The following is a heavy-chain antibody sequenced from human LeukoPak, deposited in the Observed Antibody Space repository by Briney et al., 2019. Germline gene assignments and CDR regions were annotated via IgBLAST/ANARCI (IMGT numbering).Heavy chain of an antibody. CDR3: ARDGQDPRWFDP. CDR2: IKQDGSEK. CDR1: GFTFSSYW. J-gene: IGHJ5*02. Sequence: GGSLRLSCAASGFTFSSYWMSWVRQAPGKGLEWVANIKQDGSEKYYADSVKGRFTISRDNARKSLYLQMNSLRAEDTAVYYCARDGQDPRWFDPWGQGTLVTVSS. V-gene: IGHV3-7*01.